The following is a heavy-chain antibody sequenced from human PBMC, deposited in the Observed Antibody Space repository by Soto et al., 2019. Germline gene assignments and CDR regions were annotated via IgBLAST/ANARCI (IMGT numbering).Heavy chain of an antibody. Sequence: SETLSLTCTVSGCSISSYYWSWIRQPPGKGLEWIGYIYYSGSTNYNPSLKSRVTISVDTSKNQFSLKLSSVTAADTAVYYCARSGSYCGGDCYPYYYYGMDVWGQGTTVTVSS. J-gene: IGHJ6*02. V-gene: IGHV4-59*01. CDR1: GCSISSYY. CDR3: ARSGSYCGGDCYPYYYYGMDV. CDR2: IYYSGST. D-gene: IGHD2-21*02.